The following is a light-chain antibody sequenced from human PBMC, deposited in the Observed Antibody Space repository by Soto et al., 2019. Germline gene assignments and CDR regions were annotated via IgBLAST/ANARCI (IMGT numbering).Light chain of an antibody. Sequence: EIVMTQSPATLAVSPGDTATLSCRASQSLGGNLAWYQQKPGQAPRLLIFRASSRATGVPARFSASASGTEFTLTISGLQSDDFAVYYCQQYKNWPPWTFGPVTKVEIK. V-gene: IGKV3-15*01. CDR2: RAS. J-gene: IGKJ1*01. CDR1: QSLGGN. CDR3: QQYKNWPPWT.